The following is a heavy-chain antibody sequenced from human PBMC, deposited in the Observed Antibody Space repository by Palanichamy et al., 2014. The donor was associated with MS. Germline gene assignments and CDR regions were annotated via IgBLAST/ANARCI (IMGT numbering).Heavy chain of an antibody. CDR3: ARTPYYHFDY. D-gene: IGHD3-22*01. Sequence: QVQLQESGPGLVKPSETLSLTCTVSGGSISPRYWSWIRQPPGKGLEWIGYTYYSGSANYNPSLKSRVTILVDTSKNQFSLKLSSVTAADTAVYFCARTPYYHFDYWGQGILVTVSS. V-gene: IGHV4-59*11. CDR2: TYYSGSA. J-gene: IGHJ4*02. CDR1: GGSISPRY.